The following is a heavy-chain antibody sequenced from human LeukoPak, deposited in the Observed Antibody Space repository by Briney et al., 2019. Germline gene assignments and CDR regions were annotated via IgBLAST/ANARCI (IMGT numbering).Heavy chain of an antibody. Sequence: GGSLKLSCAASGFTLSSYAMSWVRQGPGKGLEWVSAISVSGNTYHAYSVKGRFTISRDSSNNTLYLQMNSLRAGDAAVYYCAKAPVTTCSGAYCYPFDYWSQGTLVTVSS. CDR1: GFTLSSYA. D-gene: IGHD2-15*01. CDR3: AKAPVTTCSGAYCYPFDY. J-gene: IGHJ4*02. V-gene: IGHV3-23*01. CDR2: ISVSGNT.